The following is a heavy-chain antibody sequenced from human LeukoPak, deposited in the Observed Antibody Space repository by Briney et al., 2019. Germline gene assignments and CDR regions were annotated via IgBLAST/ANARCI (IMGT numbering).Heavy chain of an antibody. J-gene: IGHJ6*02. CDR3: ARGAGRPNIYYGMDV. V-gene: IGHV3-23*01. CDR1: GFTFSSYA. CDR2: ISGSGGST. Sequence: PGGSLRLSCAASGFTFSSYAMSWVRQAPGKGLEWVSAISGSGGSTYYADSVKGRFTVSRDGPKSSSYLQMNSLRVEDTAVYYCARGAGRPNIYYGMDVWGQGTTVTVSS. D-gene: IGHD6-6*01.